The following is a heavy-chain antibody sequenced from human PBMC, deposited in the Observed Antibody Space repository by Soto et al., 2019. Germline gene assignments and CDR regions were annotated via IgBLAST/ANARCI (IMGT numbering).Heavy chain of an antibody. CDR1: GDSVSSNSAA. CDR2: TYYRSKWDN. CDR3: AREGNILVPGHPYYYYYGLDV. V-gene: IGHV6-1*01. J-gene: IGHJ6*02. Sequence: SQTLSLTCAISGDSVSSNSAAWIWIRQSPSRGLEWLGRTYYRSKWDNDYAVSVKSRIAINADTSKNQFSLQLNSVTPEDTAVYYCAREGNILVPGHPYYYYYGLDVWGQGTTVTVSS. D-gene: IGHD2-15*01.